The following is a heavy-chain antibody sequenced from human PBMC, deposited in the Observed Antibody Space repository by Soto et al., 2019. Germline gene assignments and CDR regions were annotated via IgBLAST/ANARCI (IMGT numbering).Heavy chain of an antibody. V-gene: IGHV3-53*01. CDR2: IYSGGST. J-gene: IGHJ6*02. D-gene: IGHD2-15*01. Sequence: EVQLVESGGGLIQPGGSLRLSCAASGFTVSSNYMSWVRQAPGKGLEWVSVIYSGGSTYDADSVKGRFTISRDNSKNTMYLQMNSMRAEDTAVYYCARGGGSDPLGDYYYGMDVWGQGTTVTVSS. CDR1: GFTVSSNY. CDR3: ARGGGSDPLGDYYYGMDV.